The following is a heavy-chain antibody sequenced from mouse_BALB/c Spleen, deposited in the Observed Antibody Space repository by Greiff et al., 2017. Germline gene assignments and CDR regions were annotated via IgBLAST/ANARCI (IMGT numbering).Heavy chain of an antibody. CDR1: GFTFSSFG. CDR3: ARSGSSYYAMDY. Sequence: DVKLVESGGGLVQPGGSRKLSCAASGFTFSSFGMHWVRQAPEKGLEWVAYISSGSSTIYYADTVKGRFTISRDNPKNTLFLQMTSLRSEDTAMYYCARSGSSYYAMDYWGQGTSVTVSS. V-gene: IGHV5-17*02. D-gene: IGHD1-1*01. CDR2: ISSGSSTI. J-gene: IGHJ4*01.